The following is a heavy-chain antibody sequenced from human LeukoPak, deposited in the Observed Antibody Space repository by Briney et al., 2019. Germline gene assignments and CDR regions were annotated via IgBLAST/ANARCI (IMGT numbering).Heavy chain of an antibody. Sequence: AGGSLRLSCAASGFTFTSYWMSWVRQAPGKGLEWVASMKPGGSEKHYVDSVKGRFTISRDNAKNSLYLQMNSLRAEDTAVYYCARDPARRSDYWGQGTLVTVSS. CDR3: ARDPARRSDY. V-gene: IGHV3-7*01. D-gene: IGHD2-2*01. J-gene: IGHJ4*02. CDR2: MKPGGSEK. CDR1: GFTFTSYW.